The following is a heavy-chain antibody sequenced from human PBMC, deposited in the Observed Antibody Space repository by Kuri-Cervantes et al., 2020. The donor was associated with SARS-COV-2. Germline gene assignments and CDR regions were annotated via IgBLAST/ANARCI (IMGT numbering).Heavy chain of an antibody. CDR3: ARAHYYYDSSGYYPLDY. Sequence: GASLKISCAASGFTFSSYGMHWVRQAPGKGLEWVAVIWYDGSNKYYADSVKCRFSISRDESKNTPYLQMNILRVEDTDVYYCARAHYYYDSSGYYPLDYWGQGTLVTVSS. CDR2: IWYDGSNK. D-gene: IGHD3-22*01. CDR1: GFTFSSYG. V-gene: IGHV3-33*01. J-gene: IGHJ4*02.